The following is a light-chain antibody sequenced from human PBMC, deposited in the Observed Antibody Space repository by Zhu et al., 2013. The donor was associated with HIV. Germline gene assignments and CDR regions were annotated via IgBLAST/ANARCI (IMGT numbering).Light chain of an antibody. CDR1: QSVSGW. Sequence: DIQMTQSPSTLSASVGDRVAITCRASQSVSGWVAWYQQKPGRAPKLLISDISILQRGVPSRFSGSGFGTEFTLTISSLQPDDFATYYCQQYHSYSFGQGTKVESK. CDR2: DIS. CDR3: QQYHSYS. J-gene: IGKJ1*01. V-gene: IGKV1-5*01.